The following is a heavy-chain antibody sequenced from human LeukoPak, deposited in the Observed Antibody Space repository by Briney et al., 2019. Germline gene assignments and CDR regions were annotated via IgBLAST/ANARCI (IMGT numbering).Heavy chain of an antibody. J-gene: IGHJ4*02. CDR1: GFTFSSYA. V-gene: IGHV3-23*01. Sequence: PGGSLRPSCAASGFTFSSYAMNWVRQAPGKGLEWVSGISGSGVSTYFADSVKGRFTISRDNSKNTLYLQMNSLRAEDTAVYYCAKDFIRGSIGYFDYWGQGTLVTVSS. D-gene: IGHD3-10*01. CDR3: AKDFIRGSIGYFDY. CDR2: ISGSGVST.